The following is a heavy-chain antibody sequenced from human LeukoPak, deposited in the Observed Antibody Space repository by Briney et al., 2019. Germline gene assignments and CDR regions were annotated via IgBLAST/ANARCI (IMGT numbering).Heavy chain of an antibody. Sequence: GGSLRLSCAASGFTFSSYGMHWVRQAPGKGLEWVAVISYDGSNKYYADSVKGRFTISRDNSKNTLYLQMNSLRAEDTAAYYCAKGAGIFDYWGQGTLVTVSS. CDR3: AKGAGIFDY. V-gene: IGHV3-30*18. D-gene: IGHD6-19*01. CDR2: ISYDGSNK. J-gene: IGHJ4*02. CDR1: GFTFSSYG.